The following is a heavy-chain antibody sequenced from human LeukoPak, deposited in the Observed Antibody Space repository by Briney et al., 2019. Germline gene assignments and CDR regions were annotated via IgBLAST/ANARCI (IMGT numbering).Heavy chain of an antibody. CDR2: IYYSGST. D-gene: IGHD3-22*01. CDR1: GGSISSGDYS. V-gene: IGHV4-30-4*01. J-gene: IGHJ4*02. Sequence: SQTLSLTCTVSGGSISSGDYSWSWIRQPPGKGLEWIGYIYYSGSTYYNPSLKSRVTISVDTSKNQFSLKLSSVTAADTAVYYCARVRFYYYDSSGYYSYYFDYWGQGTLVTVSS. CDR3: ARVRFYYYDSSGYYSYYFDY.